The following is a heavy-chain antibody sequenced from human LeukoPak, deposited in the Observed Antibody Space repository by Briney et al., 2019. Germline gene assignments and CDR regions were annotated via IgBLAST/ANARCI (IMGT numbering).Heavy chain of an antibody. CDR2: ARKRANSYST. CDR1: GFIFSDYY. CDR3: ARAPLDCSRGTCYSTFDY. Sequence: GGSLRLSCAASGFIFSDYYMDWVRQAPGKGLEWVGRARKRANSYSTEYAASVQGRFIISRDDSKNSVYLQVNGLKTEDTAVYFCARAPLDCSRGTCYSTFDYWGQGTLVTVSS. J-gene: IGHJ4*02. V-gene: IGHV3-72*01. D-gene: IGHD2-15*01.